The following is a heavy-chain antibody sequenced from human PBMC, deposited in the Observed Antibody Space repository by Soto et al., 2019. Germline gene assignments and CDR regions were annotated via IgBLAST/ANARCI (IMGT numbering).Heavy chain of an antibody. CDR1: GGSFSGYY. D-gene: IGHD3-3*01. Sequence: SETLSLTCAVYGGSFSGYYWSWIRQPPGKGLEWIGEINHSGSTNYNPSLKSRVTISVDTSKNQFSLKLSSVTAADTAVYYCARGALGYDFWSGYYMGRYFDYWGQGTLVTVSS. CDR3: ARGALGYDFWSGYYMGRYFDY. J-gene: IGHJ4*02. CDR2: INHSGST. V-gene: IGHV4-34*01.